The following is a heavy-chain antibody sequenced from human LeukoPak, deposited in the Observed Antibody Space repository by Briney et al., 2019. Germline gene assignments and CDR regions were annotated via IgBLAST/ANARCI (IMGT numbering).Heavy chain of an antibody. Sequence: SETLSLTCTVSGGSISSSSYYWGWIRQPPGKGLEWIGSIYYSGSTYYNPSLKSRVTISVDTSKNQFSLKLSSVTAADTAVYYCARDRIAAAGTRWFDPWGQGTLVTVSS. CDR1: GGSISSSSYY. J-gene: IGHJ5*02. V-gene: IGHV4-39*02. CDR2: IYYSGST. D-gene: IGHD6-13*01. CDR3: ARDRIAAAGTRWFDP.